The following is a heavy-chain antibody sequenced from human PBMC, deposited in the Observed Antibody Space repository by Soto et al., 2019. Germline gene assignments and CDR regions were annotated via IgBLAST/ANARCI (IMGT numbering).Heavy chain of an antibody. V-gene: IGHV4-39*01. CDR1: GDSISRSSFY. J-gene: IGHJ4*02. CDR3: AGHVRSWSYFDF. Sequence: ETLSLTCTVSGDSISRSSFYWGWIRQSPGKGLECIGIVYFTGSTNYNPSLKSRVTMSVDRSRNQFSLQLTSLTAADTAVYYCAGHVRSWSYFDFWGQGNLVT. CDR2: VYFTGST. D-gene: IGHD3-3*02.